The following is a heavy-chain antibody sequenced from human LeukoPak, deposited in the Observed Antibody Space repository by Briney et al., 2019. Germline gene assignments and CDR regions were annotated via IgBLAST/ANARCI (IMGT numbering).Heavy chain of an antibody. V-gene: IGHV4-59*08. CDR2: IYYSGST. Sequence: SETLSLTCTVSGGSISSYYWSWIRQPPGEGLEWIGYIYYSGSTNYNPSLKSRVTISVDTSKNQFSLKLSSVTAADTAVYYCARVGIVGATVPDYWGQGTLVTVSS. CDR1: GGSISSYY. J-gene: IGHJ4*02. CDR3: ARVGIVGATVPDY. D-gene: IGHD1-26*01.